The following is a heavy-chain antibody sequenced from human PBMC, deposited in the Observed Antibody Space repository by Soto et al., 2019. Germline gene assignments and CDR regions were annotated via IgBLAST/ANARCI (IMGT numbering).Heavy chain of an antibody. Sequence: ASVKVSCKASGYTFTGYYMHWVRQAPGQGLEWMGWINANSGGTKYAQKFQGRVTMTRDTSISTAYMELSRLRSDDTAVYYCARGGSSGYYNFDYWGQGTLVTVSS. CDR2: INANSGGT. J-gene: IGHJ4*02. CDR3: ARGGSSGYYNFDY. D-gene: IGHD5-12*01. CDR1: GYTFTGYY. V-gene: IGHV1-2*02.